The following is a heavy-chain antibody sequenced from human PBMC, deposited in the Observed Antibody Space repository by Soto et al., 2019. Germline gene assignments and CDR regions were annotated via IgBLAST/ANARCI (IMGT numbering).Heavy chain of an antibody. D-gene: IGHD2-2*01. CDR3: ARGLIVVVPAANDFYGMDV. Sequence: SETLSLTCTVSGGSISSYYWSWIRQPPGKGLEWIGYIYYSGSTNYNPSLKSRVTISVDTSKNQFSLKLSSVTAADTAVYYCARGLIVVVPAANDFYGMDVWGQGTTVTVPS. CDR1: GGSISSYY. CDR2: IYYSGST. J-gene: IGHJ6*02. V-gene: IGHV4-59*01.